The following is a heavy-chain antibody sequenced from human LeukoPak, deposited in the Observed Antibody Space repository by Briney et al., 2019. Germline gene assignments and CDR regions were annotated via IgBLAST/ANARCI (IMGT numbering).Heavy chain of an antibody. CDR2: IRYDGSNK. V-gene: IGHV3-30*02. CDR1: GFTFSSYG. CDR3: AKNWALEMATTKAYYYYMDV. Sequence: GGSLRLSCAASGFTFSSYGMYWVRQAPGKGLEWVAFIRYDGSNKYYADSVKGRFTVSRDNSKNTLYLQMNSLRAEDTAVYYCAKNWALEMATTKAYYYYMDVWGKGTTVTISS. J-gene: IGHJ6*03. D-gene: IGHD5-24*01.